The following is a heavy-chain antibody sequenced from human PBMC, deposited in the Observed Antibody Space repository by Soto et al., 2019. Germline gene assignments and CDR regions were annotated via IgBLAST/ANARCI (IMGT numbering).Heavy chain of an antibody. J-gene: IGHJ5*02. CDR3: ARGREWNISPQLDP. CDR2: IIPIFGTA. Sequence: QVQLVQSGAEVKKPGSSVKVSCKASGGTFSSYAISWVRQAPGQGLEWMGGIIPIFGTANYAQKFQGRITLTADESNSTTYMDVRSLRTEDPAVYYCARGREWNISPQLDPWGQGTLVTVSS. V-gene: IGHV1-69*12. CDR1: GGTFSSYA. D-gene: IGHD1-1*01.